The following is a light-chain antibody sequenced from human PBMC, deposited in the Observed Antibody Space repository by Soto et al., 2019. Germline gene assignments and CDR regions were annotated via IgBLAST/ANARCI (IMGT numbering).Light chain of an antibody. CDR2: DVN. CDR3: FSYAGSRV. V-gene: IGLV2-11*01. CDR1: SRDVGGYDY. J-gene: IGLJ3*02. Sequence: QSALTQPRSVSGSPGQSVTISCTGTSRDVGGYDYVSWYQQHPGKAPKLIIFDVNKRPSGVPDRFSGSKSGNTAFLTISGLQAEDEADYSCFSYAGSRVFGGGTKLTVL.